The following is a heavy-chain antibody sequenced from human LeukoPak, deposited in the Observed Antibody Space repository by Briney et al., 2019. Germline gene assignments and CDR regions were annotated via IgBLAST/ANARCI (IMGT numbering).Heavy chain of an antibody. D-gene: IGHD6-19*01. CDR2: IFQSVST. CDR1: GYSISGAYY. Sequence: SETLSLTCTVSGYSISGAYYWGWIRQPPGKGLEWIGTIFQSVSTYYNPSLKSRVTTSVDTSKNQFSLKLNSVTAADTAVYYCARNNSNGFDFWSQGTLVTVSS. V-gene: IGHV4-38-2*02. CDR3: ARNNSNGFDF. J-gene: IGHJ4*02.